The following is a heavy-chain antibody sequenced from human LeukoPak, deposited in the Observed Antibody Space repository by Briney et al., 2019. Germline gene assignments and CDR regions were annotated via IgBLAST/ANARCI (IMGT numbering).Heavy chain of an antibody. J-gene: IGHJ6*03. CDR1: GYTFTGYY. CDR2: INPSGGST. CDR3: ARDHKGDLSRSDYYYYMDV. D-gene: IGHD3-16*01. Sequence: ASVKVSCKASGYTFTGYYMHWVRQAPGQGLEWMGWINPSGGSTGYAQKFQGRVTMTRDMSTSTVYMELSSLRSEDTAVYYCARDHKGDLSRSDYYYYMDVWGKGTTVTVSS. V-gene: IGHV1-46*01.